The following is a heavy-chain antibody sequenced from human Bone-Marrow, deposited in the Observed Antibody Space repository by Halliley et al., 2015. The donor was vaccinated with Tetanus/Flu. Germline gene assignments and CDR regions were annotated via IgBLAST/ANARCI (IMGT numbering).Heavy chain of an antibody. V-gene: IGHV3-23*01. CDR3: ANEEVPNDY. Sequence: GLEGVSGISIYGDTTYYADPVRGRFTISRDNSKNTVFLQMNSLSADDTAVYYWANEEVPNDYWGQGTLVTVSS. CDR2: ISIYGDTT. J-gene: IGHJ4*02.